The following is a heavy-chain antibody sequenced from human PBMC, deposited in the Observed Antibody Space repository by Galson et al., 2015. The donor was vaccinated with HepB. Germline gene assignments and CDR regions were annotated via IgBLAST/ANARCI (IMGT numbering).Heavy chain of an antibody. Sequence: SVKVSCKASGYTFTSYGISWVRQAPGQGLEWMGWISAYNGNTNYAQKLQGRVTMTTDTSTSTAYMELRSLRSDDTAVYYCARDPLDYDSSGYYTGYFGYWGQGTLVTVSS. D-gene: IGHD3-22*01. V-gene: IGHV1-18*01. J-gene: IGHJ4*02. CDR3: ARDPLDYDSSGYYTGYFGY. CDR2: ISAYNGNT. CDR1: GYTFTSYG.